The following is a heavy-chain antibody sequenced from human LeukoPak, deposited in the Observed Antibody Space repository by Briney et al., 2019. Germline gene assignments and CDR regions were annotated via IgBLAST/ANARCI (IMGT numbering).Heavy chain of an antibody. D-gene: IGHD3-10*01. Sequence: PGGSLRLSCAASGFTVSSNYMSWVRQAPGKGLEWVSVIYSGGSTYYADSVKGRFTISRDNSKNTLYLQMNSLRAEDTAVYYCARDLSMVRGVIIWDWGQGTLVTVSS. CDR1: GFTVSSNY. CDR3: ARDLSMVRGVIIWD. J-gene: IGHJ4*02. V-gene: IGHV3-66*01. CDR2: IYSGGST.